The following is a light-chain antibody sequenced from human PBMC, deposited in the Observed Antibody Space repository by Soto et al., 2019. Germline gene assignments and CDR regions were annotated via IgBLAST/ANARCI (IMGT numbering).Light chain of an antibody. CDR1: QSVSSK. CDR3: QQYNSWLWT. J-gene: IGKJ1*01. Sequence: EVVMTQSSVTLSVSTGERATLSCRASQSVSSKLAWYQQKPGQAPRLLIYGASTRATGIPARFSGSGSGTEFTLIISSLQSEDSAVYYCQQYNSWLWTFGQGTKVDIK. CDR2: GAS. V-gene: IGKV3-15*01.